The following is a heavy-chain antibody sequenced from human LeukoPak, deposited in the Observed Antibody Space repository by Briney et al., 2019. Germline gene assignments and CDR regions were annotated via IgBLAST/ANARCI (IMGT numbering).Heavy chain of an antibody. Sequence: PSETLSLTCTVSGGSISSYYWSWIRQPPGKGLEWIGYIYYSGSTNYNSSLKSRVTISVDTSKNQFSLKLSSVTAADTAVYYYARVHASSGYYLQHWGQGTLVTVSS. CDR2: IYYSGST. V-gene: IGHV4-59*01. J-gene: IGHJ1*01. CDR1: GGSISSYY. CDR3: ARVHASSGYYLQH. D-gene: IGHD3-22*01.